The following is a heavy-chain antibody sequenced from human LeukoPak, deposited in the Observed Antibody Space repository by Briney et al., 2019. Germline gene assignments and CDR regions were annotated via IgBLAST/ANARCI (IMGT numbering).Heavy chain of an antibody. D-gene: IGHD3-10*01. J-gene: IGHJ6*02. Sequence: GGSLRLSCAASGFTVSNNYMSWVRQAPGEGLEWVSIIYSGGSVYDADSVKGRFTISRDSSKNTLYLQMNSLRAEDTAVYYCARATLWFGASYYGMDVWGQGTTVTVSS. V-gene: IGHV3-66*01. CDR1: GFTVSNNY. CDR2: IYSGGSV. CDR3: ARATLWFGASYYGMDV.